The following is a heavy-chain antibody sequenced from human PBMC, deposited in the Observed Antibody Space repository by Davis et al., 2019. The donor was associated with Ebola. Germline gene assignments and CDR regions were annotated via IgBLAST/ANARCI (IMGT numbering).Heavy chain of an antibody. D-gene: IGHD1-1*01. J-gene: IGHJ4*02. CDR2: INSDGSST. Sequence: GESLKISCSASGFTFSSYAMHWVRQAPGKGLVWVSRINSDGSSTTYADSVKGRFTISRDNAKNTLYLQMNSLRVDDTAVYYCAQSTIGGQGTLVTVSS. CDR1: GFTFSSYA. CDR3: AQSTI. V-gene: IGHV3-74*01.